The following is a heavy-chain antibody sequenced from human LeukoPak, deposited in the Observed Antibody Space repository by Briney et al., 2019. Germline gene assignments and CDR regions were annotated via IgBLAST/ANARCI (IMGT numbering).Heavy chain of an antibody. CDR2: ISSSSSYT. J-gene: IGHJ4*02. CDR3: AREPDCSSTSCSPVIFDY. D-gene: IGHD2-2*01. CDR1: GFTFSDYY. Sequence: PGGSLRLSCAASGFTFSDYYISWIRQAPGKGLEWVSYISSSSSYTNYADSVKGRFTISRDNAENSLYLQMNSLRAEDTAVYYCAREPDCSSTSCSPVIFDYWGQGTLVTVSS. V-gene: IGHV3-11*06.